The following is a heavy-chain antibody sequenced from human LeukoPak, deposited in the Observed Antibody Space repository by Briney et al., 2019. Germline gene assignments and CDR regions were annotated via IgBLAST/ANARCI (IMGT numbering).Heavy chain of an antibody. D-gene: IGHD6-19*01. CDR2: MNPNSGNT. Sequence: ASVKVSCKASGYTFTSYDINWVRQATGQGLEWMGWMNPNSGNTGYAQKFQGRVTMTRNTSISTAYMELSSLRSEDTAVYYCARGVAVAGADWFDPWGQGTLVTVSS. CDR3: ARGVAVAGADWFDP. V-gene: IGHV1-8*01. CDR1: GYTFTSYD. J-gene: IGHJ5*02.